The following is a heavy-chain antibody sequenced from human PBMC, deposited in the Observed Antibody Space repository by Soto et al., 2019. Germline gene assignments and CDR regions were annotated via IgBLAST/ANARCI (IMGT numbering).Heavy chain of an antibody. CDR1: GGSFSGYY. J-gene: IGHJ6*02. CDR3: ARLAAMVTYYYYYGMDV. D-gene: IGHD5-18*01. Sequence: PSETLSLTCAVYGGSFSGYYWSWIRQPPGKGLEWIGEINHSGSTNYNPSLKSRVTISVDTSKNQFSLKLSSVTAADTAVYYCARLAAMVTYYYYYGMDVWGQGTTVTAP. V-gene: IGHV4-34*01. CDR2: INHSGST.